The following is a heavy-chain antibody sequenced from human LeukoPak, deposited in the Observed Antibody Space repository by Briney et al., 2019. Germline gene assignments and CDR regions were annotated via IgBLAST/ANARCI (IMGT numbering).Heavy chain of an antibody. Sequence: SETLSLTCTVSGGSISSGDYYWRWIRQPPGKGLEWIGYIYYSGSTYYNPSLKSRVTISVDTSKNQFSLKLSSVTAADTAVYYCARDRGYCSGGSCYRYYYYGMDVWGQGTTVTVSS. V-gene: IGHV4-30-4*02. CDR3: ARDRGYCSGGSCYRYYYYGMDV. CDR2: IYYSGST. CDR1: GGSISSGDYY. D-gene: IGHD2-15*01. J-gene: IGHJ6*02.